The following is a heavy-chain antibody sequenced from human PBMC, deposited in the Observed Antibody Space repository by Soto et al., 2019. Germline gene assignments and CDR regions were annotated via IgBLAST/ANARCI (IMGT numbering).Heavy chain of an antibody. V-gene: IGHV4-31*02. CDR2: IHHTGST. CDR3: ARRPTGSGSSFFDY. CDR1: AGSSTSDEYY. Sequence: SETLSLTWTVSAGSSTSDEYYWNWIRYRPGKGLEWIGFIHHTGSTFYNPSLESRASISIDTSESQFSLNLASVTVADTAVYYCARRPTGSGSSFFDYWGPGTLVTVSS. D-gene: IGHD3-10*01. J-gene: IGHJ4*02.